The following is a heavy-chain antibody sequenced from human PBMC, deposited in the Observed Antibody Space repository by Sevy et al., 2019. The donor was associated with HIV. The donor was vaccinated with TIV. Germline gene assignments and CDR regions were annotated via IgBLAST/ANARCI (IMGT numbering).Heavy chain of an antibody. CDR1: GFTFNNAW. Sequence: GGSLRLSCAASGFTFNNAWMSRVRQAPGKWLEWIGRIKNKPDGGTTDYAAPVKGRFTISRDDSKNTLYLQMNSLKTVDTAVYYCCTEGNVLLAEGWGHWFDPWGQGTLVTVSS. D-gene: IGHD2-8*01. V-gene: IGHV3-15*01. J-gene: IGHJ5*02. CDR2: IKNKPDGGTT. CDR3: CTEGNVLLAEGWGHWFDP.